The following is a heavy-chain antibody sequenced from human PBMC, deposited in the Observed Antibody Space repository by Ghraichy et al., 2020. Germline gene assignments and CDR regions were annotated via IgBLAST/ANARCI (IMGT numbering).Heavy chain of an antibody. CDR2: INPSGST. CDR3: ARELDYFVSGSPFDP. V-gene: IGHV4-38-2*02. J-gene: IGHJ5*02. Sequence: SETLSLTCNVSGYSISRGYYWGWIRQSPGKWLEWIGSINPSGSTYYNPSLKSRVTISMDTSKNHFSLKLSSVTAADTAFYYCARELDYFVSGSPFDPWGQGTLVTVSS. CDR1: GYSISRGYY. D-gene: IGHD3-10*01.